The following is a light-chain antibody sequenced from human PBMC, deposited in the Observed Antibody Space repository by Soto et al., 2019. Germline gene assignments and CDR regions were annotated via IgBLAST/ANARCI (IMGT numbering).Light chain of an antibody. CDR3: QQYSNWPPIT. J-gene: IGKJ5*01. CDR1: QSISNK. CDR2: DAS. Sequence: ETVMTQPPVTLSVSPGERATLSCRASQSISNKLAWYQQKPGQAPRLLIYDASTRATGIPARFSGSGSGTEFTLTISSLQSEDFAVYYCQQYSNWPPITFGQGTRLEIK. V-gene: IGKV3-15*01.